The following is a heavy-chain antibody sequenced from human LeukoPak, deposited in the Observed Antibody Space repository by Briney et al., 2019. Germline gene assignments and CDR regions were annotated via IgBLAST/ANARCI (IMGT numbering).Heavy chain of an antibody. CDR1: GGTFSSYT. CDR3: AKDHKDIVVVPAVKDYYYYMDV. J-gene: IGHJ6*03. D-gene: IGHD2-2*01. Sequence: ASVKVSCKASGGTFSSYTISWVRQAPGQGLEWMGIINPSGGSTSYAQKFQGRVTMTRDTSTSTVYMELSSLRSEDTAVYYCAKDHKDIVVVPAVKDYYYYMDVWGKGTTVTVSS. V-gene: IGHV1-46*01. CDR2: INPSGGST.